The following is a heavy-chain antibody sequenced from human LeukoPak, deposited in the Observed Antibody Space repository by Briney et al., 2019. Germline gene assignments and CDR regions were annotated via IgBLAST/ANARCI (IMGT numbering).Heavy chain of an antibody. CDR1: GFTFSSYV. J-gene: IGHJ4*02. Sequence: GGSLRLSCAASGFTFSSYVTHWVRQAPGKGLEWVSFISGNSAYIYYADSVKGRFTISRDNAKNSLYLQMNSLRAEDTAVYYCARGEYGSGSYHIDYWGQGTLVTVSS. D-gene: IGHD3-10*01. CDR3: ARGEYGSGSYHIDY. CDR2: ISGNSAYI. V-gene: IGHV3-21*01.